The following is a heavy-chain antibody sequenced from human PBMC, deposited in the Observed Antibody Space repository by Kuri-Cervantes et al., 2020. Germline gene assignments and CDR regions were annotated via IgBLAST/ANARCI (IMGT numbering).Heavy chain of an antibody. D-gene: IGHD2-2*01. CDR2: IHNSGST. Sequence: GSLRLSCAVSGGSFSGYSCSWIRQPPGKGLEWIGEIHNSGSTNYNPSLTSRLTISLDTSKDQFSLKLSSVTAADTAVYYCARGLDCSSTSCYGYFDYWGQGTLVTVSS. CDR3: ARGLDCSSTSCYGYFDY. J-gene: IGHJ4*02. V-gene: IGHV4-34*01. CDR1: GGSFSGYS.